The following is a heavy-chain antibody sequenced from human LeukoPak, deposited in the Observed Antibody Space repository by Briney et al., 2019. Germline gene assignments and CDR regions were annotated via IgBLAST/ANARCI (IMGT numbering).Heavy chain of an antibody. D-gene: IGHD5-24*01. V-gene: IGHV4-39*01. CDR3: ARQDGSIFDY. CDR1: GGSISSSSYY. J-gene: IGHJ4*02. Sequence: PSETLSLTCTVSGGSISSSSYYWGWIRQPPGKGLEWIGSIYYSGSTYYNPSLKSRVTISVDTSKNQFSLKLSSVTAAGTAVYYCARQDGSIFDYWGQGTLVTVSS. CDR2: IYYSGST.